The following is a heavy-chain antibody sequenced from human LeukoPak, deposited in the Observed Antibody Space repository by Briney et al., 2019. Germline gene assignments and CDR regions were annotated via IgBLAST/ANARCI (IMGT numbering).Heavy chain of an antibody. CDR1: GFTFRKYW. Sequence: GGSLRLSCAASGFTFRKYWMAWVRQAPGRGLEWVATIAANGNDKDYEDALRGRFTISRDNARNSLSLQIDSLRAEDTAQYYCAREVFFQFDNWGQGALVTVSS. V-gene: IGHV3-7*03. CDR2: IAANGNDK. CDR3: AREVFFQFDN. J-gene: IGHJ4*02.